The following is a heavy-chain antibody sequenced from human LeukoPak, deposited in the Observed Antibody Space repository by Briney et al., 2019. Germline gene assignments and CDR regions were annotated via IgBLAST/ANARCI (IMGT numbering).Heavy chain of an antibody. CDR2: INHSGST. J-gene: IGHJ3*02. V-gene: IGHV4-34*01. CDR1: GGSFSGYY. CDR3: ARKTIRMDAFDI. Sequence: PSETLSLTCAVYGGSFSGYYWSWIRQPPGKGLEWIGEINHSGSTNYNPSLKSRVTISVDTSKNQFSLKLSSVTAADTAVYYCARKTIRMDAFDIWGQGTMVTVSS. D-gene: IGHD2-21*01.